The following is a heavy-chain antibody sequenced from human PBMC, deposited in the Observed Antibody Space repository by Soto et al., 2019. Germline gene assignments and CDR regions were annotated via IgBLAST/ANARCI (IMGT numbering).Heavy chain of an antibody. Sequence: GGSLRLSCAASGFTFSSHGMHWLRQAPGKGLEWVTVISYDGSNEYYADSVKGRFTIFRDNSKNILYLQMNSLRTEDTAVYYCAKERMEQYQLLPFFDYWGQGTLVTVSS. J-gene: IGHJ4*02. D-gene: IGHD2-2*01. CDR1: GFTFSSHG. V-gene: IGHV3-30*18. CDR2: ISYDGSNE. CDR3: AKERMEQYQLLPFFDY.